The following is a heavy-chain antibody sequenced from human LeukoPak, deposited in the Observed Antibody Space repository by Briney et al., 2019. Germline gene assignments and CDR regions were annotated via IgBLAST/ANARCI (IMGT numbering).Heavy chain of an antibody. J-gene: IGHJ6*03. CDR1: GGSISSGSYY. D-gene: IGHD2-2*01. CDR3: ARLTSNYYYYYMDV. V-gene: IGHV4-61*01. Sequence: SSQTLSLTCTVSGGSISSGSYYWSWIRQPPGKGLEWIGYIYYSGSTNYNPSLKSRVTISVDTSKNQFSLKLSSVTAADTAVYYCARLTSNYYYYYMDVWGKGTTVTVSS. CDR2: IYYSGST.